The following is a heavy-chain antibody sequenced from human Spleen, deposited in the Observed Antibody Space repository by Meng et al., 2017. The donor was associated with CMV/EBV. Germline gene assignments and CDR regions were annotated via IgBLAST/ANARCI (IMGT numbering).Heavy chain of an antibody. CDR3: ARDYLGATAGLLDY. CDR2: ISSSSSYI. J-gene: IGHJ4*02. CDR1: GFTFSSYR. Sequence: EVQLVESGGXXXXXWXFLXLSCAASGFTFSSYRMNWVRQAPGKGLEWVSSISSSSSYIYYADSVKGRFTISRDNAKNSLYLQMNSLRAEDTAVYYCARDYLGATAGLLDYWGQGTLVTVSS. V-gene: IGHV3-21*01. D-gene: IGHD1-26*01.